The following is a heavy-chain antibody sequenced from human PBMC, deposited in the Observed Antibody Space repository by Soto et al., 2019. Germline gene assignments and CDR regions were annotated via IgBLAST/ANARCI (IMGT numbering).Heavy chain of an antibody. CDR1: GYTFYSHS. J-gene: IGHJ6*02. Sequence: QAQLVQSGAEVKKPGASVEVSCKASGYTFYSHSISWVRQAPGQGLEWMGRINGDYGNTQYAQKFRGRVTMTTDTSTTTVYMELTNLRSDDTAVYYCARCIQGDYYYGMDVWGQGTTVTVSS. CDR3: ARCIQGDYYYGMDV. D-gene: IGHD5-18*01. CDR2: INGDYGNT. V-gene: IGHV1-18*01.